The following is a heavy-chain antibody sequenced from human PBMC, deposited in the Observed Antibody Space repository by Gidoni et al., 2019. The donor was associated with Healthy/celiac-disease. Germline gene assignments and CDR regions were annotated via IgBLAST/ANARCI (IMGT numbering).Heavy chain of an antibody. CDR3: ARDGEMATVDY. CDR2: ISSSSSTI. CDR1: GFTFSSYS. J-gene: IGHJ4*02. Sequence: EVQLVESGGGLVQPGGSLRLSCAASGFTFSSYSMNWVRQAPGKGLEWVSYISSSSSTIYYADSVKGRFTISRDNAKNSLYLQMNSPRAEDTAVYYCARDGEMATVDYWGQGTLVTVSS. D-gene: IGHD5-12*01. V-gene: IGHV3-48*01.